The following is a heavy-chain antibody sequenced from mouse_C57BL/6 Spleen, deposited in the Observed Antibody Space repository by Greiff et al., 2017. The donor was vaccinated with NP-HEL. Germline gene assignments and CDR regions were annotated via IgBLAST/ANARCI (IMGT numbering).Heavy chain of an antibody. D-gene: IGHD1-1*01. CDR1: GYTFTTYP. CDR3: ARGFSSYDLYYFDY. J-gene: IGHJ2*01. Sequence: VQVVESGAELVKPGASVKMSCKASGYTFTTYPIEWMKQNHGKSLEWIGNFHPYNDDTKYNEKFKGKATLTVEKSSSTVYLELSRLTSDDSAVYYCARGFSSYDLYYFDYWGQGTTLTVSS. CDR2: FHPYNDDT. V-gene: IGHV1-47*01.